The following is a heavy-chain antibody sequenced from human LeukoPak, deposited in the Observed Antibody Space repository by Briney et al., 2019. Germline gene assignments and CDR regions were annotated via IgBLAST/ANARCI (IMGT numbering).Heavy chain of an antibody. J-gene: IGHJ5*02. V-gene: IGHV4-59*12. CDR3: AREYMGTAARVGFDP. Sequence: SETLSLTCTVSGGSIDNYYWSWIRQPPGKGLEWIGYIYFRGGTSYNPSLKSRVTMSVDTSKNQFSLKLSSVTAADTAVYYCAREYMGTAARVGFDPWGQGTLVTVSS. CDR1: GGSIDNYY. D-gene: IGHD6-13*01. CDR2: IYFRGGT.